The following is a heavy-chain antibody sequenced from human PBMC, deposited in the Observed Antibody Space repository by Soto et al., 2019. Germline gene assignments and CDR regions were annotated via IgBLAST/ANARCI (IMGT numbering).Heavy chain of an antibody. CDR3: AMRLRGYSGYDDAFDI. CDR1: GFTFSSYA. CDR2: ISGSGGST. V-gene: IGHV3-23*01. Sequence: GGSLILSCAASGFTFSSYAMSWVRQAPGKGLEWVSAISGSGGSTYYADSVKGRFTISRDNSKNTLYLQMNSLRAEDTAVYYCAMRLRGYSGYDDAFDIWGQGTMVTVSS. J-gene: IGHJ3*02. D-gene: IGHD5-12*01.